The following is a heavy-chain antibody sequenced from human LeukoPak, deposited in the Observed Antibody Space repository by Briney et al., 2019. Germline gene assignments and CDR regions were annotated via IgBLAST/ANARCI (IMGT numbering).Heavy chain of an antibody. CDR3: ARDGGVGAQYYFDH. J-gene: IGHJ4*02. CDR2: LYTSGST. V-gene: IGHV4-4*07. D-gene: IGHD1-26*01. Sequence: VKPSETLSLTCSVSGGSISSYYWSWIRQPAGKGLEWIGRLYTSGSTNYNPSLKSRVTMSVDTSKNQFSLKLSSVTAADTAVYYCARDGGVGAQYYFDHWGQGTLVTVSS. CDR1: GGSISSYY.